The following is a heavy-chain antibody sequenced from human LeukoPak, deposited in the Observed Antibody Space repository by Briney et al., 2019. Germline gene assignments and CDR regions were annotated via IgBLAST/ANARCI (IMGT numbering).Heavy chain of an antibody. D-gene: IGHD3-16*02. V-gene: IGHV4-59*01. CDR2: IYYSGST. CDR3: ARVSSDDDYVWGSYRLDY. J-gene: IGHJ4*02. Sequence: SETLSLTCTVSGGSISSYYWSWIRQPPRKGLEWIGYIYYSGSTNYNPSLKSRVTISVDTSKNQFSLKLSSVTAADTAVYYCARVSSDDDYVWGSYRLDYWGQGTLVTVSS. CDR1: GGSISSYY.